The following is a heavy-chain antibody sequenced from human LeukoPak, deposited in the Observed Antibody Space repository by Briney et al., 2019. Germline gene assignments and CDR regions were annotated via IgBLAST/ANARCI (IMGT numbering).Heavy chain of an antibody. CDR1: GGSFSGYY. Sequence: SETLSLTCAVYGGSFSGYYWSWIRQPPGKGLEWIGEINHSGSTNYNPSLKSRVTISVDTSKNQFSLKLSSVTAADTAVYYCAVRPIGYCSSTSCLNWFDPWGQGTLVTVSS. D-gene: IGHD2-2*01. CDR2: INHSGST. J-gene: IGHJ5*02. V-gene: IGHV4-34*01. CDR3: AVRPIGYCSSTSCLNWFDP.